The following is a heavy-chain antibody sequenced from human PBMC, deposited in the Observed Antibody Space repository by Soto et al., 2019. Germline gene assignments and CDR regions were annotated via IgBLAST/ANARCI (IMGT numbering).Heavy chain of an antibody. V-gene: IGHV3-30*18. CDR1: GCTFSRYG. CDR3: AKERRPHDYRSGGSCYNGFDY. J-gene: IGHJ4*02. Sequence: GETLRLTCAASGCTFSRYGMHWGRQDQGKGLEWVAIISLDGSNKYYADSVKGRSTISRDKSKNRLYLQMNSLRAEDTAVYYCAKERRPHDYRSGGSCYNGFDYWGQGTLVTVSS. D-gene: IGHD2-15*01. CDR2: ISLDGSNK.